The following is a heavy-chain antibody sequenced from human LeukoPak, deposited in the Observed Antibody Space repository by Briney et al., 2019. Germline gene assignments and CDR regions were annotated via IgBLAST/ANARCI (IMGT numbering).Heavy chain of an antibody. J-gene: IGHJ4*02. V-gene: IGHV4-38-2*01. CDR1: GYSISSGHY. D-gene: IGHD5-24*01. Sequence: PSETLSLTCAVSGYSISSGHYWGWIRQPPGKGLGWIGSMYHSGSTYYNPSLKSRVTISVDTSKNQFSLKLSSVTAADTAVYYCARLRWLQSIDYWGQGTLVTVSS. CDR3: ARLRWLQSIDY. CDR2: MYHSGST.